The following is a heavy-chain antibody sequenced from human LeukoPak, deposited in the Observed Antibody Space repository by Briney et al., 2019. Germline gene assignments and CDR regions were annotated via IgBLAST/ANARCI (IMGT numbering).Heavy chain of an antibody. CDR1: GGTFISYA. CDR2: IIPILGIA. Sequence: SVKVSFKASGGTFISYAVSWVRQAPGQGLEWMGRIIPILGIANYAQKFQGRVTITADKSTSTAYMELSSLRSEDTAVYYCARDGIVGANDYWGQGTLVTVSS. V-gene: IGHV1-69*04. D-gene: IGHD1-26*01. CDR3: ARDGIVGANDY. J-gene: IGHJ4*02.